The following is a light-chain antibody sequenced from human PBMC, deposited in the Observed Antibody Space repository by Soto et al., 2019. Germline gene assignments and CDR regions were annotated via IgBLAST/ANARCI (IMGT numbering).Light chain of an antibody. CDR2: KVS. CDR3: MESTYCPPS. Sequence: DVVMTQSPLSLPVTLGQPASISCRSSQSLVDNDGNTYLNWFQQRPGQSPRRLIYKVSNRDSWVPEQLRGMRSGTDFTLKISRVEAEDVGVYYCMESTYCPPSFGKRTKVEIE. J-gene: IGKJ1*01. CDR1: QSLVDNDGNTY. V-gene: IGKV2-30*01.